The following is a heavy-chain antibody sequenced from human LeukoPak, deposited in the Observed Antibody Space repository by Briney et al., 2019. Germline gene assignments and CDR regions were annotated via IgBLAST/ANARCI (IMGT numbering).Heavy chain of an antibody. CDR3: AREYVDTAMVGDYYYYYGMDV. D-gene: IGHD5-18*01. J-gene: IGHJ6*02. Sequence: SGPALVKPTQTLTLTCTFSGFSLSTSGMCVSWIRQPPGKALEWLARIDWDDDKYYSTSLKTRLTISKDTSKNQVVPTMTNMDPVDTATYYCAREYVDTAMVGDYYYYYGMDVWGQGTTVTVSS. CDR2: IDWDDDK. V-gene: IGHV2-70*11. CDR1: GFSLSTSGMC.